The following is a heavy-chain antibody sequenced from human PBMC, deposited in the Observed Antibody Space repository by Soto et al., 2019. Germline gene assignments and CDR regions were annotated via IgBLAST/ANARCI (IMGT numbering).Heavy chain of an antibody. V-gene: IGHV1-69*06. CDR2: IIPIFGTA. Sequence: QVQLVQSGAEVKKPGSSVKVSCKASGGTFSSYAISWVRQAPGQGLEWMGGIIPIFGTANYAQKFQGRVTITADKSTSTAYMELSSLRSEDTAVYYCARDQGDTIFGVVIPGWDYYYGMDVWGQGTTVTVSS. CDR3: ARDQGDTIFGVVIPGWDYYYGMDV. CDR1: GGTFSSYA. D-gene: IGHD3-3*01. J-gene: IGHJ6*02.